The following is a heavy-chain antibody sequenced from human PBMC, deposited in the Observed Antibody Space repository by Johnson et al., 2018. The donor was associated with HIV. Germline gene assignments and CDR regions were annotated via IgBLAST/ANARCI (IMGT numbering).Heavy chain of an antibody. Sequence: QVQLVESGGGVVQPGRSLRLSCAASGFTFSNYGMHWVRQAPGKGLEWVAVSSYDGSNKYYADSVKGRFTISRDNSKNTLYLQMNSLRAEDTAVYYCAREVAAVGDAFDIWGQGTMVTVSS. CDR1: GFTFSNYG. V-gene: IGHV3-30*03. D-gene: IGHD6-13*01. CDR3: AREVAAVGDAFDI. J-gene: IGHJ3*02. CDR2: SSYDGSNK.